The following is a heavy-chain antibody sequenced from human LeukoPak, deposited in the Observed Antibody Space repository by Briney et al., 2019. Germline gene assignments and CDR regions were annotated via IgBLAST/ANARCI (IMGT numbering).Heavy chain of an antibody. Sequence: GGSLRLSCAASGFTFSSYAMHWVRQAPGKGLEWVAVISYDGSNKYYADSVKGRFTISRDNAKNSLYLQMNSLRAEDTAVYYCARAAEYSSSLDMDVWGKGTTVTVSS. V-gene: IGHV3-30-3*01. CDR2: ISYDGSNK. CDR1: GFTFSSYA. D-gene: IGHD6-6*01. J-gene: IGHJ6*04. CDR3: ARAAEYSSSLDMDV.